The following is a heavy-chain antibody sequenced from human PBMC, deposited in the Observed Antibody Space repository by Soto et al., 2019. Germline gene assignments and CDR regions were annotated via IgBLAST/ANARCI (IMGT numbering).Heavy chain of an antibody. D-gene: IGHD3-10*01. CDR2: VNPSGGHT. Sequence: QVQLMQSGAEVKKPGASVKVSCKASGDTFTDYYIHWVRQAPGQGLEWMGTVNPSGGHTTYAQNCVVRVTVTXAXSXXARYVDLTSLTSDDTAVYYCARGGQVVVGSAAFDYWGQGTLVTVSS. J-gene: IGHJ4*02. CDR3: ARGGQVVVGSAAFDY. V-gene: IGHV1-46*01. CDR1: GDTFTDYY.